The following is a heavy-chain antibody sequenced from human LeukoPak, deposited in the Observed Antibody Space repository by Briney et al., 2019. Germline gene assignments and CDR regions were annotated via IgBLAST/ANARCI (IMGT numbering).Heavy chain of an antibody. Sequence: GGSLRLSCAASEFTFNNHDMHWVRQAPGKGLEWVAAISYDGRNKYYADSVKGRFTISRDNSRNTLYLQMDSLRAEDTAVYYCARYCSGGCYSGVDYWGQGTLVTVPS. J-gene: IGHJ4*02. CDR2: ISYDGRNK. V-gene: IGHV3-30*03. CDR1: EFTFNNHD. CDR3: ARYCSGGCYSGVDY. D-gene: IGHD2-15*01.